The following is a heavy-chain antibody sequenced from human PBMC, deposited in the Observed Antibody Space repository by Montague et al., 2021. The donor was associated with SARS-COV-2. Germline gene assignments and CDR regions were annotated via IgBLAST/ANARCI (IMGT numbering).Heavy chain of an antibody. D-gene: IGHD3-10*01. V-gene: IGHV4-39*07. CDR2: VYHTGNT. CDR1: GGPIRGSGDY. CDR3: ARLQFSYCLGD. J-gene: IGHJ4*02. Sequence: SETLSLTCTVTGGPIRGSGDYWGWIRQHPGKGLEWIGSVYHTGNTYYSPSLKTRLTISVDTSKNQFSLKLNSVTAADTALYFCARLQFSYCLGDWGQGTLVTVSS.